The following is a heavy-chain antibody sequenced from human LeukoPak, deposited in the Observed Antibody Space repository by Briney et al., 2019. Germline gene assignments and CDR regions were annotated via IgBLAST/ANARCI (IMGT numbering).Heavy chain of an antibody. D-gene: IGHD6-13*01. CDR3: ARRSTSSWYIDY. Sequence: GESLKISCRVSGYSFTSYWIGWVRQLPGKGLEWMGINYPGDSDTRYSPSFQGQVTISADKSISTAYVQWSSLRASDTAMYYCARRSTSSWYIDYWGQGTLVTVSS. CDR1: GYSFTSYW. V-gene: IGHV5-51*01. J-gene: IGHJ4*02. CDR2: NYPGDSDT.